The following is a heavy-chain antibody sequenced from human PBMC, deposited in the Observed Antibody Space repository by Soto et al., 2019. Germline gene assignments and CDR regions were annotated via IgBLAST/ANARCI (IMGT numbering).Heavy chain of an antibody. V-gene: IGHV4-59*01. CDR1: GGSISSSY. Sequence: ETLSLTCTVSGGSISSSYWSWIRQPPGKGLEWLAYIYDDGSANYNPSLKSRATISLDMSKNQFSLKLTSVTAADTAVYYCARDKYCSGGSCRKNWFDPWGQGTLVTVSS. CDR2: IYDDGSA. CDR3: ARDKYCSGGSCRKNWFDP. D-gene: IGHD2-15*01. J-gene: IGHJ5*02.